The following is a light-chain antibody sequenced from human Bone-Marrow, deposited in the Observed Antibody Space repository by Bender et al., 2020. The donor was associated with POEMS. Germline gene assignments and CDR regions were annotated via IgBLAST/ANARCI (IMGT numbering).Light chain of an antibody. V-gene: IGLV3-25*03. CDR2: KDS. CDR3: QSADSTGTYV. Sequence: YELTQPPSVSVSPGQTARITCSEDALTKQYTSWFQQKPGQAPVLVIYKDSERPSGIPERFSGSSSGTTVTLTLSGVQAEDEADYYCQSADSTGTYVFGSGTTVTVL. CDR1: ALTKQY. J-gene: IGLJ1*01.